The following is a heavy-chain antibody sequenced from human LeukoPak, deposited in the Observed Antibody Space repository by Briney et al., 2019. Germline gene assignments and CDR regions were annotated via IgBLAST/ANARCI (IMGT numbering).Heavy chain of an antibody. V-gene: IGHV3-15*01. CDR2: IKSKTDGGTT. CDR1: GFTFSNAW. J-gene: IGHJ6*03. CDR3: TTTDRADSSSWYDYYYYYMDV. D-gene: IGHD6-13*01. Sequence: PGGSLRLSCAASGFTFSNAWMSWVRQAPGKGLEWVGRIKSKTDGGTTDYAAPVKGRFTISRDDSKNTLYLQMNSLKTEDTAAYYCTTTDRADSSSWYDYYYYYMDVWGKGTTVTISS.